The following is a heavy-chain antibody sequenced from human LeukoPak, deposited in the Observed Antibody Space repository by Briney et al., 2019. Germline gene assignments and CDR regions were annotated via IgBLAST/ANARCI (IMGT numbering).Heavy chain of an antibody. Sequence: ASVKVSCKASGYTFTSYDINWVRQATGQGLEWMGWMNPNSGNAGYAQKLQGRVTMTTDTSTSTAYMELRSLRSDDTAVYYCARDFFKRGDTFPYYYYYMDVWGKGTTVTVSS. CDR3: ARDFFKRGDTFPYYYYYMDV. CDR1: GYTFTSYD. J-gene: IGHJ6*03. V-gene: IGHV1-8*01. CDR2: MNPNSGNA. D-gene: IGHD2-21*01.